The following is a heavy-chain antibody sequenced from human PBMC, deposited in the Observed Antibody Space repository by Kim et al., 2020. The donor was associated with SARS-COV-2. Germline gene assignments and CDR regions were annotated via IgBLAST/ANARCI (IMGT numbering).Heavy chain of an antibody. D-gene: IGHD6-19*01. V-gene: IGHV3-7*01. CDR1: GFSFSSYW. CDR3: ARDGDLYSSGKDAFDI. Sequence: GGSLRLSCAASGFSFSSYWMTWVRQAPGKGLEWVANIKQDGNQKYYVDSVKGRFTISRDNAKNSLYLQMNSLRAEDTAVYYCARDGDLYSSGKDAFDIWGQGTMLTVSS. J-gene: IGHJ3*02. CDR2: IKQDGNQK.